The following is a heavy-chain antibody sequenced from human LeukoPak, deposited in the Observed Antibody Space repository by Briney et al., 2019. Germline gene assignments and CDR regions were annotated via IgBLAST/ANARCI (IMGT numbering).Heavy chain of an antibody. CDR3: AKDHAGVDY. V-gene: IGHV3-23*01. D-gene: IGHD1-1*01. Sequence: GGSLRLSCAASGFTFSSYAMSWVRQAPGKGLEWVSAISGSGGSTYYADSVKGRFSISRDNSENPMYLQMNRLRAEGTSIYFCAKDHAGVDYWGQGTLVTVSS. CDR2: ISGSGGST. CDR1: GFTFSSYA. J-gene: IGHJ4*02.